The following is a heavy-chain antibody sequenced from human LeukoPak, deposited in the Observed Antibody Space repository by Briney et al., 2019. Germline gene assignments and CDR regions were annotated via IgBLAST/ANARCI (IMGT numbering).Heavy chain of an antibody. J-gene: IGHJ3*02. CDR2: IYYSGST. V-gene: IGHV4-59*08. CDR1: GGSISSYY. D-gene: IGHD3-22*01. Sequence: SETLSLTCTVSGGSISSYYWSWIRQPPGKGLEWIGYIYYSGSTNYNPSLKSLVTISVDTSKNQFSLKLSSVTAADTAVYYCARLGGYYDGSGWVHDAFDIWGQGTMVTVSS. CDR3: ARLGGYYDGSGWVHDAFDI.